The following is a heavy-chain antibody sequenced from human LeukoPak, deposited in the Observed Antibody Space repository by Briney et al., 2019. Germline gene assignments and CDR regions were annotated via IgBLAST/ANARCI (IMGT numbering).Heavy chain of an antibody. D-gene: IGHD2-21*01. CDR3: AKGCGGDCYSGYFQH. J-gene: IGHJ1*01. CDR2: LSGSGGGT. CDR1: GFTFSSYA. V-gene: IGHV3-23*01. Sequence: GGSLRLSCAASGFTFSSYAMRWVRQAPGKGLEWVSTLSGSGGGTYYADSVKGRFTISRDNSKNTLYLQMNSLRAEDTAVYYCAKGCGGDCYSGYFQHWGQGTLVTVSS.